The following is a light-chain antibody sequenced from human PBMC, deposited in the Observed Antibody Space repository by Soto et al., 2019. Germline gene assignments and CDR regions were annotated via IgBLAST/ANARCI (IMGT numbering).Light chain of an antibody. CDR2: EVY. Sequence: QAVVTQPASVSGSPGQSITISCTGTSSDVGRYDFVSWYQGHPGKAPKVMIYEVYNRPSGVSNRFSGSKSGSTASLTISGLQLEDEADYYCCSYAAGSTYVFGTGTKLTVL. CDR3: CSYAAGSTYV. CDR1: SSDVGRYDF. V-gene: IGLV2-23*02. J-gene: IGLJ1*01.